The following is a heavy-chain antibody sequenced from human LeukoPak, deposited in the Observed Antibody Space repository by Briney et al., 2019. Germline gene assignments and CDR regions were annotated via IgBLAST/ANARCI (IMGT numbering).Heavy chain of an antibody. CDR3: ATSPRRALANWFDP. CDR2: IYYSGST. CDR1: GGSISSYY. D-gene: IGHD3-3*02. J-gene: IGHJ5*02. V-gene: IGHV4-59*01. Sequence: SETLSLTCTVSGGSISSYYWSWIRQPPGKGLEWIGYIYYSGSTNYNPSLKSRVTISVDTSKNQFSLKLSSVTAADTAVYYCATSPRRALANWFDPWGQGTLVTASS.